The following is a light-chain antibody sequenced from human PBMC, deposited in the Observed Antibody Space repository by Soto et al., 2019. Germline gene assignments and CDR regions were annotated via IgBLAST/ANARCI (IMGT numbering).Light chain of an antibody. V-gene: IGLV1-40*01. CDR2: GNT. CDR1: SSNIGAGFD. J-gene: IGLJ2*01. Sequence: QAVVTQPPSVSGAPGQRVTSSCTGSSSNIGAGFDVHWYQHLPGTAPKLLVYGNTIRPSGVPDRFAGSKSDTSASLAITGLQAEDEADFYCQSYDSSLSAVVFGGGTKLTVL. CDR3: QSYDSSLSAVV.